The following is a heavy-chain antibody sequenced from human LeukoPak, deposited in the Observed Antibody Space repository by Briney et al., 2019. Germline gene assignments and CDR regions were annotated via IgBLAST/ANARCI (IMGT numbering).Heavy chain of an antibody. CDR1: GGSISSYY. CDR2: IYTSGST. Sequence: PSETLSLTCTVSGGSISSYYWSWIRRPAGKGLEWIGRIYTSGSTNYNPSLKSRVTMSVDTFKNQFSLKLSSVTAADTAVYYCARAGADLDYDILTGYYYYYMDVWGKGTTVTVSS. J-gene: IGHJ6*03. V-gene: IGHV4-4*07. CDR3: ARAGADLDYDILTGYYYYYMDV. D-gene: IGHD3-9*01.